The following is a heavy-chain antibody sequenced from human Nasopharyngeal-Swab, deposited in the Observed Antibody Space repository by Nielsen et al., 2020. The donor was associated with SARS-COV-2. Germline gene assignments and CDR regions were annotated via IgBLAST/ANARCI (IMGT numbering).Heavy chain of an antibody. Sequence: SGPTLVKPTQTLTLTCTFSGFSLSTSGMCVSWIRQPPGKALEWLARIDWDDDKYYSTSLRTRLTISKDTSKNQVVLTMTNMDPVDTATYYCAHSGVAYYYYGMDVWGQGTTVTVPS. J-gene: IGHJ6*02. CDR2: IDWDDDK. V-gene: IGHV2-70*12. CDR1: GFSLSTSGMC. D-gene: IGHD2-15*01. CDR3: AHSGVAYYYYGMDV.